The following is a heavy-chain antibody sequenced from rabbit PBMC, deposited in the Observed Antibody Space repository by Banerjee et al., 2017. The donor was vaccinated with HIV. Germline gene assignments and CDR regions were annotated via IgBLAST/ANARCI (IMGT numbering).Heavy chain of an antibody. D-gene: IGHD7-1*01. CDR2: IYAGSGGNS. J-gene: IGHJ4*01. V-gene: IGHV1S40*01. Sequence: QSLEESGGDLVKPGESLTLTCTASGIDFSSDYWICWVRQAPGQGLEWIACIYAGSGGNSDYANWAKGRFTISKTSSTTVTLQMTRLTAADTATYFCARGAGYPGYGYPTYYFDLWGPGTLVTVS. CDR3: ARGAGYPGYGYPTYYFDL. CDR1: GIDFSSDYW.